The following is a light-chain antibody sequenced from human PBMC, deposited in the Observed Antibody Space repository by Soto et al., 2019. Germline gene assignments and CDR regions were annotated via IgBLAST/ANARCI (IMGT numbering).Light chain of an antibody. V-gene: IGKV1-9*01. J-gene: IGKJ5*01. CDR3: QQLNSYPT. Sequence: IQLTQSPSFLSASVGDRVTITCRASQGISSYLAWYQQKPGKAPKLLIYAASTLQSGVLSRFSGSGSGTEFTLTISSLQPEDFATYYCQQLNSYPTFGQGTRLEIK. CDR1: QGISSY. CDR2: AAS.